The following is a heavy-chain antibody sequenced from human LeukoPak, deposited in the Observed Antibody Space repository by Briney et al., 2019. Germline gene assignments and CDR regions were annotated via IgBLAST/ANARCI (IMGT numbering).Heavy chain of an antibody. D-gene: IGHD6-13*01. Sequence: GGSLRLSCTASGFTFGDYAMSWVRQAPGKGLEWVGFIRSKAYGGTTEYAASVKGRFTISRDDSKSNAYLQMNSLKTEDTAVYYCTRVRGPGIAAAGTMGTYYYYGMDVWGQGTTVTVSS. CDR3: TRVRGPGIAAAGTMGTYYYYGMDV. J-gene: IGHJ6*02. V-gene: IGHV3-49*04. CDR1: GFTFGDYA. CDR2: IRSKAYGGTT.